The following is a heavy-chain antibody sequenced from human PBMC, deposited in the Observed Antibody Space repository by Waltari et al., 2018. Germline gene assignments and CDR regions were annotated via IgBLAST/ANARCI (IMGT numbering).Heavy chain of an antibody. D-gene: IGHD2-15*01. CDR3: ARDKMSVVVAATGWYYMDV. CDR2: IIPSLGKA. V-gene: IGHV1-69*10. CDR1: GGTFRSYA. J-gene: IGHJ6*03. Sequence: QVQLVQSGAEVKQPGSSVKVSCKASGGTFRSYAISWVRQAPGHGLEWMGEIIPSLGKANYAQKFQGRVTITADKSTSTAYMELSSLRSEDTAVYYCARDKMSVVVAATGWYYMDVWGKGTTVTVAS.